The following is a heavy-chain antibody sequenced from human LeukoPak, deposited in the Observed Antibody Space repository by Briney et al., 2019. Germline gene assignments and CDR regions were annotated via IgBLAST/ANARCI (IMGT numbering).Heavy chain of an antibody. D-gene: IGHD2-2*02. Sequence: PGGSLRLSCAASGFTFDDYAMHWVRQAPGKGLEWVSGISWDSGFIGYADSVEGRFTISRDNAKNSLYLQMNSLRVEDTALYYCAKGLPKSSSSSWYTDWGQGTLVTVPS. J-gene: IGHJ4*02. CDR3: AKGLPKSSSSSWYTD. CDR1: GFTFDDYA. V-gene: IGHV3-9*01. CDR2: ISWDSGFI.